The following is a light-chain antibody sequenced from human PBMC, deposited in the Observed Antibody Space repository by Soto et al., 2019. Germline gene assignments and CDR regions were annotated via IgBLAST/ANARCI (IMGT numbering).Light chain of an antibody. J-gene: IGLJ1*01. CDR1: SSDVGGYNY. CDR3: SSYAGSNNLGV. Sequence: QSVLTQPPSASESPGQSVTISCTGNSSDVGGYNYVSWYQQHPGKAPKLMIYEVSKRPSGVPDRFSGSKSGNTASLTASGLQAEDEADYCCSSYAGSNNLGVFGTGTKVTVL. CDR2: EVS. V-gene: IGLV2-8*01.